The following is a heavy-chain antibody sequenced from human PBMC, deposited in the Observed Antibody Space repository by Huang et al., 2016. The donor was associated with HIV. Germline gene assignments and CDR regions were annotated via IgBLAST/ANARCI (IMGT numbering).Heavy chain of an antibody. V-gene: IGHV4-39*01. CDR1: GGSIRSSDYH. J-gene: IGHJ6*03. CDR3: ARHREGPVAYYSGWGSHLNYMDV. Sequence: QLLLQESGPGLVKPSEALALTCAVSGGSIRSSDYHWGWIRQPPGKGLGWIGGFDLKGRTPYSPSLKSRATIAVDTSKNLFFLNLTSMTAADTAVYYCARHREGPVAYYSGWGSHLNYMDVWGRGRTVVVSS. CDR2: FDLKGRT. D-gene: IGHD3-10*01.